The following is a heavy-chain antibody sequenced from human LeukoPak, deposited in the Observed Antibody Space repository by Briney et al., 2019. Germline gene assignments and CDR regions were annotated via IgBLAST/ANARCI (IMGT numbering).Heavy chain of an antibody. J-gene: IGHJ6*04. CDR1: GFTFRSAW. CDR3: TTQALLYYGLDV. D-gene: IGHD2-15*01. Sequence: PGGSLRLSCAASGFTFRSAWMSWVRQAPGRGLEWVGRIKTETDGETTDFAAPVKGRFTISRDDSSNTLYLQMSSLKTEDTAVYFCTTQALLYYGLDVWGKGTTVTVSS. V-gene: IGHV3-15*01. CDR2: IKTETDGETT.